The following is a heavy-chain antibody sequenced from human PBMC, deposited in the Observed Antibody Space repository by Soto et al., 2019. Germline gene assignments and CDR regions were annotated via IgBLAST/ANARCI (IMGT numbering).Heavy chain of an antibody. D-gene: IGHD3-22*01. J-gene: IGHJ4*02. CDR1: GDSISSYY. V-gene: IGHV4-59*12. CDR2: IYYSGST. Sequence: SETLSLTCTVSGDSISSYYWTWIRQPPGKGLEWIGYIYYSGSTNYNPSLKSRVTISVDTSKNQFSLKLTSVTAADTAVYYCARSEKVDSSGYYYTTVYFDYWGQGTLVTVS. CDR3: ARSEKVDSSGYYYTTVYFDY.